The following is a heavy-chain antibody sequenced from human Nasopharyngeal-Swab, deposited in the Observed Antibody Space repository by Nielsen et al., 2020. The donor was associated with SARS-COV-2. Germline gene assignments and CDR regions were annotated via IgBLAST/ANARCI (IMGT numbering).Heavy chain of an antibody. J-gene: IGHJ6*02. V-gene: IGHV3-11*01. Sequence: GESLKISCAASGFTFSDYYMSWIRQAPGKGLEWVSYISSSGSTIYYADSVKGRFTISRDNAKNSLYLQMNSLRAEEPAVYYCARDGGHDYYYGMDVWGQGTTVTVSS. CDR1: GFTFSDYY. CDR3: ARDGGHDYYYGMDV. CDR2: ISSSGSTI.